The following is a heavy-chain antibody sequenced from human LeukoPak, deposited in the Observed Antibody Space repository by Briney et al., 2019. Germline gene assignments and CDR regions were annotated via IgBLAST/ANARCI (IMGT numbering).Heavy chain of an antibody. J-gene: IGHJ4*02. CDR2: INPSGGST. V-gene: IGHV1-46*01. CDR3: ATSQYSSGWYSW. Sequence: ASVKVSCKASGYTFTSYYMHWVRQARGQGLEWMGIINPSGGSTSYAQKFQGRVTMTRDTSTSTVYMELSSLRSEDTAVYYCATSQYSSGWYSWWGQGTLVTVSS. CDR1: GYTFTSYY. D-gene: IGHD6-19*01.